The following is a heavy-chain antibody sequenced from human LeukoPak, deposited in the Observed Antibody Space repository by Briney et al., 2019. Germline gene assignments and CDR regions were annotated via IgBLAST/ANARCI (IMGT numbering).Heavy chain of an antibody. V-gene: IGHV3-21*01. D-gene: IGHD3-9*01. CDR3: ARGRDIPLDY. Sequence: GGSLRPSCAASGFTFSSYTMNWVRQAPGKGLEWVSSISSSSSSISYADSVKGRFTISRDNAKNSLYLQMNSLRAEDTAVYYCARGRDIPLDYWGQGTLVTVSS. J-gene: IGHJ4*02. CDR2: ISSSSSSI. CDR1: GFTFSSYT.